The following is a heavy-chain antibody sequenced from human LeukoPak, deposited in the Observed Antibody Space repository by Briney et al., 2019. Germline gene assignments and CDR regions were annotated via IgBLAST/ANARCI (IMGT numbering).Heavy chain of an antibody. D-gene: IGHD3-22*01. CDR1: GGSISSSSYF. CDR3: YYDRSGNDF. J-gene: IGHJ4*02. Sequence: SETLSLTCTVSGGSISSSSYFWGWIRQPPGKGLEWIGSIYYSGSTYYNTSLKSRVTISVDTSKNQFSLKLSSVTAADTAVYYCYYDRSGNDFWGQGTLVTVSS. CDR2: IYYSGST. V-gene: IGHV4-39*01.